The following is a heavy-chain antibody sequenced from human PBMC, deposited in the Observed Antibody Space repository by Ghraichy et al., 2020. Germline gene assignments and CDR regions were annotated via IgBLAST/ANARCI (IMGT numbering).Heavy chain of an antibody. J-gene: IGHJ5*02. CDR2: IYYSGRN. CDR3: ARLNMIRGNGWFDP. V-gene: IGHV4-39*01. CDR1: GGSIRNSIYY. D-gene: IGHD3-10*01. Sequence: GSLRLSCTVSGGSIRNSIYYWGWIRQPPGKGLEWIGSIYYSGRNYYNPSLKSRVTISVDTSKNQFSLKLNSVTAADTAVYYCARLNMIRGNGWFDPWGQGTLVTVSS.